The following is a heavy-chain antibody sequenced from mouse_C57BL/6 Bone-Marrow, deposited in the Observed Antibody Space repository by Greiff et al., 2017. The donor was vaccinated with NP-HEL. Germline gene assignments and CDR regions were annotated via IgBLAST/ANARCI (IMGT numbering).Heavy chain of an antibody. Sequence: QVQLQQPGAELVKPGASVKLSCKASGYTFTSYWMHWVKQRPGQGLEWIGMIHPNSGSTNYNEKFKSKATLTVDKSSSTAYMQLSSLTSEDSAVYYCARYGLRRGYFDYWGQGTTLTVSS. J-gene: IGHJ2*01. CDR1: GYTFTSYW. CDR2: IHPNSGST. CDR3: ARYGLRRGYFDY. V-gene: IGHV1-64*01. D-gene: IGHD2-4*01.